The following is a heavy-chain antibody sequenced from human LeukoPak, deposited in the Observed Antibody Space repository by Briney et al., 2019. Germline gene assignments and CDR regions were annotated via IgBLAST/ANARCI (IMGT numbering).Heavy chain of an antibody. CDR3: ARDQYCSGGSCYLF. Sequence: ASVKVSCKASGYTFTGYYMHWVRQAPGQGLEWMGWINPNSGGTNYAQTFQGRVTMTRDTSISTAYMELSRLRSDDTAVYYCARDQYCSGGSCYLFWGQGTLVTVSS. J-gene: IGHJ4*02. D-gene: IGHD2-15*01. CDR2: INPNSGGT. CDR1: GYTFTGYY. V-gene: IGHV1-2*02.